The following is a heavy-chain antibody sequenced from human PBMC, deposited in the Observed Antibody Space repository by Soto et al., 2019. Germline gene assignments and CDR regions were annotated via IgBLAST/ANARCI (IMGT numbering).Heavy chain of an antibody. Sequence: PGGSLRLSCAASGFTFSSYAISWVRQAPGKGLEWVSAISGTGGSTYYADPVKGRFTISRDKSKNTLYLQMNSLRAEDTAVYYCAKDRIRYSSGSNGDAFDIWGQGTMVTVSS. J-gene: IGHJ3*02. CDR2: ISGTGGST. D-gene: IGHD6-19*01. V-gene: IGHV3-23*01. CDR3: AKDRIRYSSGSNGDAFDI. CDR1: GFTFSSYA.